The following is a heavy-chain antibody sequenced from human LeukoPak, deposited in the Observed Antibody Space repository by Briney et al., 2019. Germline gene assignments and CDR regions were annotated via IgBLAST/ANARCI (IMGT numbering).Heavy chain of an antibody. CDR2: IYPGDSDT. CDR3: ARRPTSFCSSTSCYAFDI. Sequence: GEYLKISCKGSGYSFTSYWIGWVRQMPGKGLEWMGIIYPGDSDTRYSPSFQGQVTISADKSISTAYLQWSSLKTSDTAMYYCARRPTSFCSSTSCYAFDIWGQGTMVTVSS. CDR1: GYSFTSYW. D-gene: IGHD2-2*01. J-gene: IGHJ3*02. V-gene: IGHV5-51*01.